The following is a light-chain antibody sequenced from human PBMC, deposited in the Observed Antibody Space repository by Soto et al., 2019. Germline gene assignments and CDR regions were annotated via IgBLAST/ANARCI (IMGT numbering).Light chain of an antibody. V-gene: IGLV2-14*01. J-gene: IGLJ2*01. CDR3: CSYSSSSTLVV. Sequence: QSALTQPASVSGSPGQSITISCVGTNSDIGDYNYVSWYQQHPGKAPKLLIHDVISRPSGVSNRFSGSKSGNTASLTISGLQAEDEADYYCCSYSSSSTLVVFGGGTKLTVL. CDR1: NSDIGDYNY. CDR2: DVI.